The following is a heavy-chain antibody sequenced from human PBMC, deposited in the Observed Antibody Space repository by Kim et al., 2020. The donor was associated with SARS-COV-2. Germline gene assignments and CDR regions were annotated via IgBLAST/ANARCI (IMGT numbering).Heavy chain of an antibody. D-gene: IGHD5-18*01. V-gene: IGHV4-4*02. CDR1: GGSISSSNW. CDR2: IYHSGST. J-gene: IGHJ4*02. Sequence: SETLSLTCAVSGGSISSSNWWSWVRQPPGKGLEWIGEIYHSGSTNYNPSLKSRVTISVDKSKNQFSLKLSSVTAADTAVYYCARQGGMGYSYGANWGQGTLVTVSS. CDR3: ARQGGMGYSYGAN.